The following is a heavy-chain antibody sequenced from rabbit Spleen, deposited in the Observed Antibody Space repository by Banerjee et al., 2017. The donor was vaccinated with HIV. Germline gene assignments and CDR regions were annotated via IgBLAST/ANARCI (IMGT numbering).Heavy chain of an antibody. J-gene: IGHJ5*01. V-gene: IGHV1S7*01. CDR1: GIDLMSIA. Sequence: QELKESGGRLVKPGGSLTLSCKASGIDLMSIAMSWVRQAPGKGLEWIGDIYPVFGITNYANWVKGRFTISSDNAQNTVDLQMNSLTPADTATYFCARDRGSSYYFDWLDLWGPGTLVTVS. CDR3: ARDRGSSYYFDWLDL. CDR2: IYPVFGIT. D-gene: IGHD8-1*01.